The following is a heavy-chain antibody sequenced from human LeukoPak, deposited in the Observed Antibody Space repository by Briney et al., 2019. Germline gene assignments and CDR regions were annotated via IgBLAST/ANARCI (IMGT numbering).Heavy chain of an antibody. J-gene: IGHJ6*02. CDR3: AKELQPACYYYYGMDV. CDR1: GFTFDDYA. CDR2: ISWNSGSI. V-gene: IGHV3-9*01. Sequence: GRSLRLSCAASGFTFDDYAMHWVRQAPGKGLEWVSGISWNSGSIGYADSVKGRFTISRDNAKNSLYLQMNSLRAEDTALYYCAKELQPACYYYYGMDVWGQGTTVTVSS. D-gene: IGHD4-11*01.